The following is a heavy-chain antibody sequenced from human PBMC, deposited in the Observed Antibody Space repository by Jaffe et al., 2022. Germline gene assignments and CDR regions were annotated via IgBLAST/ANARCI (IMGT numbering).Heavy chain of an antibody. CDR1: GGSFSGYY. D-gene: IGHD1-7*01. CDR3: TRDGPDNVWKYYVDY. Sequence: QVQLQESGPGLVKPSETLSLTCAVYGGSFSGYYWSWIRQPPGKTLEWIGYISYSGGTSYNPSLESRVTISVDTSKNQFSLKLNSLTAADTAVYYCTRDGPDNVWKYYVDYWGQGLLVTVSS. CDR2: ISYSGGT. J-gene: IGHJ4*02. V-gene: IGHV4-59*01.